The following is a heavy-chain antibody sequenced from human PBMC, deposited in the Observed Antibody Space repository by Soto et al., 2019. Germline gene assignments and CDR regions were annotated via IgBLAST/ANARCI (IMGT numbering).Heavy chain of an antibody. D-gene: IGHD5-12*01. V-gene: IGHV3-72*01. CDR1: GFTFSDRY. CDR3: VRGYRGFAY. J-gene: IGHJ4*02. Sequence: EVQLVESGGGLVPPGGSLRLSCEVSGFTFSDRYMDWVRQAPGRGLEWVGRSRNKANSYTTEYATSGKGRFTVSRDDSKNLLFLQMNSLKTEDTDVYYCVRGYRGFAYWGQGALVTVSS. CDR2: SRNKANSYTT.